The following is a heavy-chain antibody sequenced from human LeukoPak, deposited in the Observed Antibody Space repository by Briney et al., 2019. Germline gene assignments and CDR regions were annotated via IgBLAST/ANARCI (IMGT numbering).Heavy chain of an antibody. CDR3: ARHPTRPYYYGSGSYYPFDY. CDR2: IYHSGST. Sequence: KPSETLSLTCTVSGYSISSGYYWGWIRQPPGKGLEWIGSIYHSGSTYYNPSLKSRVTISVDTSKNQFSLKLSSVTAADTAVYYCARHPTRPYYYGSGSYYPFDYWGQGTLVTVSS. D-gene: IGHD3-10*01. CDR1: GYSISSGYY. V-gene: IGHV4-38-2*02. J-gene: IGHJ4*02.